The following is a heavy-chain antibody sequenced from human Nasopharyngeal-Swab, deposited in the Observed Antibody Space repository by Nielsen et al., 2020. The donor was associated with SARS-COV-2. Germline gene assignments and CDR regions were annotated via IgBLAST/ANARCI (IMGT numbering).Heavy chain of an antibody. J-gene: IGHJ6*03. V-gene: IGHV1-18*01. Sequence: SLQVSCQAPGYTFTSYGISWVRQAPGHGLEWMGWISAYTGNTIYAQKLQGRVTMTTDTSTSTAYMELRSLRSDDTAVYYCARRELDLRGYYYYYMDVWGKGTTVTVSS. CDR3: ARRELDLRGYYYYYMDV. D-gene: IGHD1-7*01. CDR1: GYTFTSYG. CDR2: ISAYTGNT.